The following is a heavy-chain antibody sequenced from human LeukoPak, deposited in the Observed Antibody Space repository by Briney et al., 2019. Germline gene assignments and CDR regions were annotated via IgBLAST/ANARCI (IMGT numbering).Heavy chain of an antibody. CDR2: ISSSSSYI. CDR3: ARESLLWFGESPTPFDY. D-gene: IGHD3-10*01. V-gene: IGHV3-21*01. Sequence: GPSLRLSCPASGFTFSSYSMNWARQAPGKWLEWVSSISSSSSYIYYADSVKGRFTISRDNAKNALYLQMNSLRAEDTAVYYCARESLLWFGESPTPFDYWGQGTLVTVSS. J-gene: IGHJ4*02. CDR1: GFTFSSYS.